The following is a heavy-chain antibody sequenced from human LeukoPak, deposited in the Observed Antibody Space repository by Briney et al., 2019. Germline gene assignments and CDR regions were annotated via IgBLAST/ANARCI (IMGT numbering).Heavy chain of an antibody. CDR2: INSDGSST. J-gene: IGHJ4*02. V-gene: IGHV3-74*01. D-gene: IGHD3-22*01. Sequence: GGSLRLSCAASGFTFSSYWMHWVRQAPGKGLVWVSHINSDGSSTTYADSVKGRFTISRDNAKNTLYLQMNSLRAEDTAVYYCARETGDSSGYYPNDYWGQGTLVTVSS. CDR3: ARETGDSSGYYPNDY. CDR1: GFTFSSYW.